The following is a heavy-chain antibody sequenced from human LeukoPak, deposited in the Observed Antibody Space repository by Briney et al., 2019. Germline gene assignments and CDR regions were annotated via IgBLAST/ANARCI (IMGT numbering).Heavy chain of an antibody. CDR3: ARGGYRDDAFDI. Sequence: SETLSLTCAVYGGSFSGYYWTWIRQPPGKGLEWIGEISHSGSTNYNPSLKSRVTISGDTSKNQFSLRLTSVTAADTAVYYCARGGYRDDAFDIWGQGTMVTVSS. V-gene: IGHV4-34*01. CDR2: ISHSGST. J-gene: IGHJ3*02. CDR1: GGSFSGYY. D-gene: IGHD5-18*01.